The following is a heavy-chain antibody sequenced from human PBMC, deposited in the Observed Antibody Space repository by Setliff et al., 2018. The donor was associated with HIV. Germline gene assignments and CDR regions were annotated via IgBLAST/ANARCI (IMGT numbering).Heavy chain of an antibody. V-gene: IGHV4-39*02. CDR2: IYYSGTT. J-gene: IGHJ5*02. Sequence: SETLSLTCTVSGGSISRDSFYWGWFRQPPGEDLEWIGSIYYSGTTYYAPSLETRLTISVDTSTNQFSLKLTSVTAADTAMYFCAGDSGYPSNWFDPWGQGILVTVS. CDR3: AGDSGYPSNWFDP. CDR1: GGSISRDSFY. D-gene: IGHD3-22*01.